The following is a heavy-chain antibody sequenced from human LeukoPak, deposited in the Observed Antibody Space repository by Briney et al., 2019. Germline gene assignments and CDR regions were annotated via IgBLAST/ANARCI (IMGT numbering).Heavy chain of an antibody. CDR2: ITTCNGNT. Sequence: ASVKVSCKTSGYTFTSYGIVWVRQAPGQGLEWMGWITTCNGNTNYAQKIQDRVTMTTDTSTSTAYMELRSLRSDDTAVYYCARTYIADSGGYSAFDYWGQGTLVTVSS. D-gene: IGHD1-26*01. CDR1: GYTFTSYG. CDR3: ARTYIADSGGYSAFDY. V-gene: IGHV1-18*01. J-gene: IGHJ4*02.